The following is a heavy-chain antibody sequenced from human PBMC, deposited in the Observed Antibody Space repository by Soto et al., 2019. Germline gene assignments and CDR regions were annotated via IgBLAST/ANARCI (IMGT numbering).Heavy chain of an antibody. CDR1: GFTFSSYA. CDR2: ISGSGGST. CDR3: AKDLDGSGSYGYFDY. J-gene: IGHJ4*02. D-gene: IGHD3-10*01. V-gene: IGHV3-23*01. Sequence: GGSLRLSCAASGFTFSSYAMSWVRQAPGKGLEWVSAISGSGGSTYYADSGKGRFTISRDNSKNTLYLQMNSLRAEDTAVYYCAKDLDGSGSYGYFDYWGQGTLVTVSS.